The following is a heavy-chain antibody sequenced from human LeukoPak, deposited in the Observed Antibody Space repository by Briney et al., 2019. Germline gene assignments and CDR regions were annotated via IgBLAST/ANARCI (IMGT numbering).Heavy chain of an antibody. CDR3: ARAGGWLVREGYFDY. CDR1: GGSISSYY. Sequence: SETLSLTCTVSGGSISSYYWSWIRQPPGKGLEWIGYIYYSGSTNYNPSLKSRVTISVDTSKNQFSLKLSSVTAADTAVYYCARAGGWLVREGYFDYWGQGTLATVSS. CDR2: IYYSGST. V-gene: IGHV4-59*01. D-gene: IGHD6-19*01. J-gene: IGHJ4*02.